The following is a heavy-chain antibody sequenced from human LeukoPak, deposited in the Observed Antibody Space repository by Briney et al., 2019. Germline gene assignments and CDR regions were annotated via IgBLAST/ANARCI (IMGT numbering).Heavy chain of an antibody. CDR1: GFTYSSYA. V-gene: IGHV3-23*01. J-gene: IGHJ4*02. D-gene: IGHD3-22*01. CDR2: ISGSGSGT. Sequence: GGSLRLSCAASGFTYSSYAMSWVRQAPGKELEWVSAISGSGSGTYYPDSVRGRFTISRDSSKNTLYLQMNSLRVEDTAVYYCAKVVNSGYYYYFDYWGQGTLVTVSS. CDR3: AKVVNSGYYYYFDY.